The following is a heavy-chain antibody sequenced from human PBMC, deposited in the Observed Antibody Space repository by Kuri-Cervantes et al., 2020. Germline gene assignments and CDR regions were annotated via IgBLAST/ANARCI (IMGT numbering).Heavy chain of an antibody. CDR1: GFIFDDYA. CDR2: ISWKSGSI. J-gene: IGHJ5*02. CDR3: ARRSVPDP. V-gene: IGHV3-9*01. Sequence: GGSLRLSCAASGFIFDDYAMHWVRQVPGKGLEWVSGISWKSGSIGYADSVKGRFTISRDNAKNSLYLQMNSLRAEDTAVYYCARRSVPDPWGQGTLVTVSS.